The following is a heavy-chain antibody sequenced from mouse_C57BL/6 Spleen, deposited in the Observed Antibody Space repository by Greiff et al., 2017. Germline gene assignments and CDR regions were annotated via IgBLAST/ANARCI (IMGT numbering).Heavy chain of an antibody. CDR1: GYTFTEYT. D-gene: IGHD1-1*01. Sequence: QVQLQQSGAELVKPGASVKLSCKASGYTFTEYTIHWVKQRSGQGLEWIGWFYPGSGSIKYNEKFKDKATLTAEKSTSTVYMELSSLTSEDSAVYFCARHEDEEAYYYGSSPNWYFDVWGTGTTVTVSS. V-gene: IGHV1-62-2*01. CDR2: FYPGSGSI. CDR3: ARHEDEEAYYYGSSPNWYFDV. J-gene: IGHJ1*03.